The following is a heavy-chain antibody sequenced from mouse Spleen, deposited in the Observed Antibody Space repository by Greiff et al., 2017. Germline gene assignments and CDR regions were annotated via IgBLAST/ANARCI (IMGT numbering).Heavy chain of an antibody. CDR1: GYTFTSYW. J-gene: IGHJ2*01. D-gene: IGHD1-2*01. CDR3: ARRGLLRLLFDY. CDR2: IHPNSGST. V-gene: IGHV1-64*01. Sequence: VQLQQPGAELVKPGASVKLSCKASGYTFTSYWMHWVKQRPGQGLEWIGMIHPNSGSTNYNEKFKSKATLTVDKSSSTAYMQLSSLTSEDSAVYYCARRGLLRLLFDYWGQGTTLTVSS.